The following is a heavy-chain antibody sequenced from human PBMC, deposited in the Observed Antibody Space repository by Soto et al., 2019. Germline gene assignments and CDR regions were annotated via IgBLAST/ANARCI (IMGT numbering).Heavy chain of an antibody. CDR3: ARGDHPFGVVTNLDY. V-gene: IGHV3-21*01. CDR1: GFTFSSYA. Sequence: PGGSLRLSCAASGFTFSSYAMSWVRQAPGKGLEWVSSISSSSSNTYYADSVKGRFTISRDNAKNSLYLQMNSLRAEDTAVYYCARGDHPFGVVTNLDYWGQGTLVTVSS. CDR2: ISSSSSNT. D-gene: IGHD3-3*01. J-gene: IGHJ4*02.